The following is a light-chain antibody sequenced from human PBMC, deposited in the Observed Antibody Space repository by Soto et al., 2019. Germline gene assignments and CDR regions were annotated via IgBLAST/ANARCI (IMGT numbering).Light chain of an antibody. V-gene: IGLV2-23*01. J-gene: IGLJ2*01. CDR2: EGN. CDR3: CSYAGRDTPVI. CDR1: SSDAGSYNL. Sequence: QSALTQPASVSGSPGQSITISCTGTSSDAGSYNLVSWYQVHPDKAPKLIIYEGNKRPSGVSDRFSGSKSGDTASLTISGLQTEDEGDYYCCSYAGRDTPVIFGGGTKVTVL.